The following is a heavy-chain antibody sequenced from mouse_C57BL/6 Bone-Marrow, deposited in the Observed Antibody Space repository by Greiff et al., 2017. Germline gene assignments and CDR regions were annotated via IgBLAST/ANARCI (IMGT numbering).Heavy chain of an antibody. CDR1: GYTFTSYW. CDR2: IDPSDSYT. D-gene: IGHD2-2*01. Sequence: QVQLQQPGAELVMPGASVKLSCKASGYTFTSYWMHWVKQRPGQGLEWIGEIDPSDSYTNYNQKFKGKSTLTVDKSSSTAYMQLSSLTSEDSAVYYCGRTGGYYGYDYYAMDYWGQGTSVTVSS. CDR3: GRTGGYYGYDYYAMDY. V-gene: IGHV1-69*01. J-gene: IGHJ4*01.